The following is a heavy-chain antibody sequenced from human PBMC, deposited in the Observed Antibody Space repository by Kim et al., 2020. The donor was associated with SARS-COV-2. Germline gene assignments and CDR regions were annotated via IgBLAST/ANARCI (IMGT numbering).Heavy chain of an antibody. D-gene: IGHD4-17*01. Sequence: SVKVSCKASGGTFSSYAISWVRQAPGQGLEWMGGIIPIFGTANYAQKFQGRVPITADESTSTAYMELSSLRSEDTAVYYCASRTMTTVTTFGLGDFTWYFDLWGRGTLVTVSS. CDR3: ASRTMTTVTTFGLGDFTWYFDL. CDR1: GGTFSSYA. CDR2: IIPIFGTA. J-gene: IGHJ2*01. V-gene: IGHV1-69*13.